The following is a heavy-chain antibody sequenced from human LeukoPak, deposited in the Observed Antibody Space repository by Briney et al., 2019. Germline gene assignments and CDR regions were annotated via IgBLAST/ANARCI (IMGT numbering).Heavy chain of an antibody. V-gene: IGHV1-2*02. CDR2: INPNSGGT. CDR3: ARATVVAASRQLAHFDY. Sequence: ASVKVSCKASGYTFTGYYMHWVRQAPGQGLEWMGWINPNSGGTNYAQKFQGRVTMTRDTSISTAYMELSRLRSDDTAVYYCARATVVAASRQLAHFDYWGQGTLVTVSS. CDR1: GYTFTGYY. J-gene: IGHJ4*02. D-gene: IGHD2-15*01.